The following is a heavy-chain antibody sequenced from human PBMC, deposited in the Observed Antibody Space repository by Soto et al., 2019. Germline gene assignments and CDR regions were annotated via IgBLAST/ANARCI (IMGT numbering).Heavy chain of an antibody. CDR2: VTGSGGQI. CDR1: GFTISTYA. CDR3: AKDAVYKDGLWLMDS. V-gene: IGHV3-23*01. D-gene: IGHD2-21*01. J-gene: IGHJ5*02. Sequence: GGSLRLSCAASGFTISTYAMTWVRQAPGKGLECVSGVTGSGGQIHYADSMKGRFTISKDNSKNTLYLQMSSLREEDTALYYCAKDAVYKDGLWLMDSWGQGTLVTVSS.